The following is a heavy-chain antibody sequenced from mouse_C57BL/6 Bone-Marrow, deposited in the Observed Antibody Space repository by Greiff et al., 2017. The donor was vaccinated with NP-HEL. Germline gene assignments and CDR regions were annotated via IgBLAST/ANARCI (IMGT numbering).Heavy chain of an antibody. Sequence: QVQLQQPGAELVKPGASVKLSCKASGYTFTSYWMHWVKQRPGQGLEWIGMIHPNSGSTNYNEKFKSKATLTVDKSSSTAYMQLSSLTSEDSAVYDLARRGFTAVVERGAMDYWGQGTSVTVSS. V-gene: IGHV1-64*01. D-gene: IGHD1-1*01. CDR2: IHPNSGST. CDR3: ARRGFTAVVERGAMDY. J-gene: IGHJ4*01. CDR1: GYTFTSYW.